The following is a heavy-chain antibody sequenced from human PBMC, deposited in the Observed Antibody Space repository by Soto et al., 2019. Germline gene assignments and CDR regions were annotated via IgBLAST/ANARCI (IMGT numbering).Heavy chain of an antibody. CDR3: ARDYGSQDILTCYPVVPYYYYGMDV. Sequence: PGGLLTHACGVWGVTISGCWLYHVRQDPGQGLEWVSGINWNGGSTGYADSVKGRFPISRDNAKNSLYLQMNSLRAEDTALYYCARDYGSQDILTCYPVVPYYYYGMDVWGQGTAVTVSS. V-gene: IGHV3-20*04. D-gene: IGHD3-9*01. CDR2: INWNGGST. CDR1: GVTISGCW. J-gene: IGHJ6*02.